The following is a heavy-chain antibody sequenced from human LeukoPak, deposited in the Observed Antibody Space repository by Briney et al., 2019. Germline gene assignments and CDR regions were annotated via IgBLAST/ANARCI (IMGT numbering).Heavy chain of an antibody. CDR3: ARGAVAGIDY. CDR1: VGSVSNGNYY. Sequence: PSETLSLTCTVSVGSVSNGNYYWSWLRQPPGKALEWIGYIYYTGSTYYNPSLEGRVTISVDTSKNQFSVKLNSVTAADTAVYYCARGAVAGIDYWGQGTLVTVSS. V-gene: IGHV4-61*01. J-gene: IGHJ4*02. CDR2: IYYTGST. D-gene: IGHD6-19*01.